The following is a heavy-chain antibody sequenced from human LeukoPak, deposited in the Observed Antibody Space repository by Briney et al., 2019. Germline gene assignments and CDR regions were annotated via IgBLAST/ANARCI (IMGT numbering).Heavy chain of an antibody. Sequence: GGSLRLSCAASGFTFSSYWMSWARQAPGKGLEWVANIKQDGSEKYYVDSVKGRFTISRDNAKNSLYLQMNSLRAEDTAVYYCARDGLWFAGGAFDIWGQGTMVTVSS. V-gene: IGHV3-7*01. CDR1: GFTFSSYW. D-gene: IGHD3-10*01. CDR2: IKQDGSEK. J-gene: IGHJ3*02. CDR3: ARDGLWFAGGAFDI.